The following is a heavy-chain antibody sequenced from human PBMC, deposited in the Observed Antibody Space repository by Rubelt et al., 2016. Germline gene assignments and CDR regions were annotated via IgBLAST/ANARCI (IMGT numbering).Heavy chain of an antibody. D-gene: IGHD1-26*01. V-gene: IGHV4-39*07. CDR3: VKMIVGATGD. CDR1: GGSISSGTDY. CDR2: IYYTGST. J-gene: IGHJ4*02. Sequence: QLQLQESGPGLVKPSETLSLTCTVSGGSISSGTDYWGWIRQPPGKGLEWIGSIYYTGSTYYNSSLKSRVTISIDTSNNQFSLRLRSVTAADTALYYWVKMIVGATGDWGQGTQVTVSS.